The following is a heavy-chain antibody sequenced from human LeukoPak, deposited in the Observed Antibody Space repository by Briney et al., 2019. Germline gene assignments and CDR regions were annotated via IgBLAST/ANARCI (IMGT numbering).Heavy chain of an antibody. CDR1: GGSISDYY. J-gene: IGHJ4*02. CDR2: ISYSGST. CDR3: ARGRARFDY. Sequence: PSETLSLTCTVSGGSISDYYWSWIRQPPGKGLEWIGYISYSGSTNYNPSLKSRVTISVDTSKNQFSLKLSSVTAADTAVYYCARGRARFDYWGQGTLVTVSS. V-gene: IGHV4-59*01.